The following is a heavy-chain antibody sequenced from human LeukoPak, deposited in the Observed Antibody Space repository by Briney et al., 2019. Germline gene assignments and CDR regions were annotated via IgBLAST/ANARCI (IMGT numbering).Heavy chain of an antibody. V-gene: IGHV1-69*04. J-gene: IGHJ4*02. D-gene: IGHD3-22*01. CDR3: ARASYYYDSNGYYLDY. Sequence: GSSVNVSCKASGCTFSSYASSGVRQPPGQGRDWMGRIIPIFGIANYAQKFRGGVTLTGDKSTSTAYMELSSLRSEDTAVYYCARASYYYDSNGYYLDYWGQGTLVTVSS. CDR1: GCTFSSYA. CDR2: IIPIFGIA.